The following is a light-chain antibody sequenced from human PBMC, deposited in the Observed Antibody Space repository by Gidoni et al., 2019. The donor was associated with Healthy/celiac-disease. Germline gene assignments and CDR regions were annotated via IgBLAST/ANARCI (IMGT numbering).Light chain of an antibody. CDR2: RDS. J-gene: IGLJ2*01. Sequence: SYELTQPLSVPVALGQTARITCGGNNIGSKSVDWYQQKPGQAPVLVIYRDSNRPSGIPERFSGSNSGNTATLTISRAQAGDEADYYCQLWDSSTAVVFGGGTKLTVL. V-gene: IGLV3-9*01. CDR1: NIGSKS. CDR3: QLWDSSTAVV.